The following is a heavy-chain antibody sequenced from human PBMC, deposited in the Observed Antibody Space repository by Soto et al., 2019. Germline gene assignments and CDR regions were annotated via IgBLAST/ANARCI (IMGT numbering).Heavy chain of an antibody. D-gene: IGHD2-15*01. CDR2: IIPFLGIA. CDR1: GGTFSSYT. CDR3: ARVGSGGRGYFDY. J-gene: IGHJ4*02. V-gene: IGHV1-69*02. Sequence: QVQLVQSGAEVKKPGSSVKVSCKASGGTFSSYTISWVRQAPGQGLEWMGRIIPFLGIANYAQKFKGRVTITADNSTSTSYMELSSLSSEDTAVYYCARVGSGGRGYFDYWGQGTLVTVSS.